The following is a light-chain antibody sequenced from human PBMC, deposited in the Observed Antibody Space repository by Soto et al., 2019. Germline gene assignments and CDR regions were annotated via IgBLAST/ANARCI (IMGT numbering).Light chain of an antibody. CDR2: DAS. CDR1: QSISSW. J-gene: IGKJ2*01. Sequence: RITQSASTVSASVGDRVAMTWGASQSISSWLAWYQQKPGKAPKLLIYDASSLESGVPSRFSGSGSGTDFTLTISSLRPEDFATYYCQQSYITPYTFGQGTKVDIK. V-gene: IGKV1-5*01. CDR3: QQSYITPYT.